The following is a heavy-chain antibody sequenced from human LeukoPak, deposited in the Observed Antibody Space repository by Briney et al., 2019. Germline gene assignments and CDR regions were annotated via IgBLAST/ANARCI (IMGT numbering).Heavy chain of an antibody. CDR2: ISAYNGNT. V-gene: IGHV1-18*01. J-gene: IGHJ3*02. CDR1: GGTFSSYA. D-gene: IGHD3-22*01. CDR3: ARVRRYYDSSGYDAFDI. Sequence: ASVKVSCKASGGTFSSYAISWVRQAPGQGLEWMGWISAYNGNTNYAQKLQGRVTMTTDTSTSTAYMELRSLRSDDTAVYYCARVRRYYDSSGYDAFDIWGQGTMVTVSS.